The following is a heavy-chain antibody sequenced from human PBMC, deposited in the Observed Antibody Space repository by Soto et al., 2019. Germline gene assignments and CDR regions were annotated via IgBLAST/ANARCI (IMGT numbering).Heavy chain of an antibody. Sequence: PGGSLRLSCAASGFTFSSYGMHWVRQAPGKGLEWVAVISYDGSNKYYADSVKGRFTISRDNSKNTLYLQMNSLRAEDTAVYYCAKVAYDSSGYRDAFDIWGQGTMVTVSS. CDR1: GFTFSSYG. J-gene: IGHJ3*02. CDR2: ISYDGSNK. V-gene: IGHV3-30*18. CDR3: AKVAYDSSGYRDAFDI. D-gene: IGHD3-22*01.